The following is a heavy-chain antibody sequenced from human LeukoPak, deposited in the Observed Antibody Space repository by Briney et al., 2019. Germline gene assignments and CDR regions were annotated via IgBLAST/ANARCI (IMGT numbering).Heavy chain of an antibody. CDR2: ISSSSSYI. CDR3: ARDRGVLSPAYFDC. J-gene: IGHJ4*02. V-gene: IGHV3-21*01. CDR1: GFTFSSYS. Sequence: GGSLRLSCAASGFTFSSYSMNWVRQAPGKGLEWVSSISSSSSYIYYADSVKGRFTISRDNAKNSLYLQMNSLRAEDTAVYYCARDRGVLSPAYFDCWGQGTLVTVSS.